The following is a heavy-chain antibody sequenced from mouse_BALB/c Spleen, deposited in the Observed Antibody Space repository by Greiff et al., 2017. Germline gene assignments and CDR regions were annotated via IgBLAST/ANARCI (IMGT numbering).Heavy chain of an antibody. D-gene: IGHD2-4*01. CDR1: GFTFSSFG. CDR3: ARSHYDYDKAWFAY. V-gene: IGHV5-17*02. J-gene: IGHJ3*01. CDR2: ISSGSSTI. Sequence: EVHLVESGGGLVQPGGSRKLSCAASGFTFSSFGMHWVRQAPEKGLEWVAYISSGSSTIYYADTVKGRFTISRDNPKNTLFLQMTSLRSEDTAMYYCARSHYDYDKAWFAYWGQGTLVTVSA.